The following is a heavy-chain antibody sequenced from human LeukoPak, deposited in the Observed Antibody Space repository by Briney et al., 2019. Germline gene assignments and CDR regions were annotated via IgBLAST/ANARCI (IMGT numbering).Heavy chain of an antibody. CDR1: GYTFTGYY. CDR3: GKDFPIQIWTRTPWFDP. J-gene: IGHJ5*02. Sequence: ASVKVSCKASGYTFTGYYIHWVRQAPGQGLEWMGWINPNSGGTKYAQKFQGRVTMTRDTSITTVYMELSRLRSDDTAIYYCGKDFPIQIWTRTPWFDPWGQGTLVTVSS. V-gene: IGHV1-2*02. D-gene: IGHD5-18*01. CDR2: INPNSGGT.